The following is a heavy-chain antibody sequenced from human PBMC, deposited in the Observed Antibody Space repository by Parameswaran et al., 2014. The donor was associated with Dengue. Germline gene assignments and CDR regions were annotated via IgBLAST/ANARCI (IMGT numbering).Heavy chain of an antibody. Sequence: VRQMPGKGLEWMGIIYPGDSDTRYSPSFQGQVTISADKSISTAYLQWSSLKASDTAMYYCARGGGYNWNYWETRIYGMDVWGQGTTVTVSS. CDR3: ARGGGYNWNYWETRIYGMDV. V-gene: IGHV5-51*01. J-gene: IGHJ6*02. CDR2: IYPGDSDT. D-gene: IGHD1-7*01.